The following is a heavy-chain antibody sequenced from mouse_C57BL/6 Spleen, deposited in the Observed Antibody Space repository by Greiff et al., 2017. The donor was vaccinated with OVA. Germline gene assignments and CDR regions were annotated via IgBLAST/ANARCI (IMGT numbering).Heavy chain of an antibody. CDR2: ISYDGSN. J-gene: IGHJ4*01. V-gene: IGHV3-6*01. D-gene: IGHD2-4*01. Sequence: EVKLQESGPGLVKPSQSLSLTCSVTGYSITSGYYWNWIRQFPGNQLEWLGYISYDGSNNYNPSLKNRISITRDTSKNQFFLKLNSVTTEDTATYYCARGDYAMDYWGQGTSVTVSS. CDR3: ARGDYAMDY. CDR1: GYSITSGYY.